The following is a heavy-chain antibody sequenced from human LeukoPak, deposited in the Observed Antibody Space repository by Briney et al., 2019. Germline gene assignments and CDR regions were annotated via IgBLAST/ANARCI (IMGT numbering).Heavy chain of an antibody. Sequence: PGGSLRLSCAASGFTFSSYPMHWVRQAPGKGLEWVTCISYDGSNKYYADSVKGRFTVSRDNSKNMLYLQMNSLRPDDTAVYYCAREDILTGYPYFDYWGQGTLVTVSS. CDR2: ISYDGSNK. V-gene: IGHV3-30-3*01. D-gene: IGHD3-9*01. J-gene: IGHJ4*02. CDR3: AREDILTGYPYFDY. CDR1: GFTFSSYP.